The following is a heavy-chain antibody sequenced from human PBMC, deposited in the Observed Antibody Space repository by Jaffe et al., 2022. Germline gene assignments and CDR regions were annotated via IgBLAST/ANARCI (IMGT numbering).Heavy chain of an antibody. CDR2: IKQDGSEK. CDR3: ARSSYGAFDY. CDR1: GFTFSSHW. D-gene: IGHD1-26*01. J-gene: IGHJ4*02. V-gene: IGHV3-7*01. Sequence: EVQLVESGGGLVQPGGSLRLSCAASGFTFSSHWMSWVRQAPGKGLEWVANIKQDGSEKYYVDSVKGRFTISRDNAKNSLYLQMNSLRVEDTAVYYCARSSYGAFDYWGQGTLVTVSS.